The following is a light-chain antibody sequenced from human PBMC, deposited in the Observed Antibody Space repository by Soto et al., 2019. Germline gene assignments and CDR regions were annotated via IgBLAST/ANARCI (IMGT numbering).Light chain of an antibody. CDR1: QSINSN. J-gene: IGKJ4*01. Sequence: EIVMTQSPATLSVSPGERATLSCRASQSINSNLAWYQQKPGQTPRLLIYGASTRATDIPSRFSGSGPGTEFTLTFSSLQSEDFAVYYCQQYHKWPPTFGRGTKVEIK. V-gene: IGKV3-15*01. CDR3: QQYHKWPPT. CDR2: GAS.